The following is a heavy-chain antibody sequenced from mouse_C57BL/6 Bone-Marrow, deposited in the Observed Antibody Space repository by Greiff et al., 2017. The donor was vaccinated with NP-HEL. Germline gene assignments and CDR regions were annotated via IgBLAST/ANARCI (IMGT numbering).Heavy chain of an antibody. Sequence: VQGVESGPGLVAPSQSLSITCTVSGFSLTSYGVDWVRQPPGKGLEWLGVIWGGGSTNYNSALMSRLSISKDNSKGQVFLKMNSRRTDDTATYYCARQSGTTVVPGIDYWGQGTTLTVSS. CDR1: GFSLTSYG. CDR3: ARQSGTTVVPGIDY. D-gene: IGHD1-1*01. J-gene: IGHJ2*01. V-gene: IGHV2-9*01. CDR2: IWGGGST.